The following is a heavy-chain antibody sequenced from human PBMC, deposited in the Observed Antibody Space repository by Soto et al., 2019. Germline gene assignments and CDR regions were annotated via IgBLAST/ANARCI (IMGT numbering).Heavy chain of an antibody. CDR1: GFTFSSYA. Sequence: GSLRRACSASGFTFSSYAMHGVRQAPGKGLEWLAVISYDGSNKYYADSVKGRFTISRDNSKNTLYLQMNSLRAEDTAVYYCARGRSSEYNWFDPWGQGTLVTVYS. J-gene: IGHJ5*02. D-gene: IGHD3-10*01. CDR2: ISYDGSNK. V-gene: IGHV3-30-3*01. CDR3: ARGRSSEYNWFDP.